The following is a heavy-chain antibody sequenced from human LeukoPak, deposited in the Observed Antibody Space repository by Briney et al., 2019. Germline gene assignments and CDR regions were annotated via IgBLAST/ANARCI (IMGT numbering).Heavy chain of an antibody. D-gene: IGHD3-22*01. CDR1: GYTFTGYY. CDR2: INPNSGGT. CDR3: ARVRDSSGYQGFDY. V-gene: IGHV1-2*06. J-gene: IGHJ4*02. Sequence: ASVKVSCKXSGYTFTGYYMHWVRQAPGQGLEWMGLINPNSGGTNYAQKFQGRVTMTRDTSITTAYMELSRLRSDDTAVYYCARVRDSSGYQGFDYWGQGTLVTVSS.